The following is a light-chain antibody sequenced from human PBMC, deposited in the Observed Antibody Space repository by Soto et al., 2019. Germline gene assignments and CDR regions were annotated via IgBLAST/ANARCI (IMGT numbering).Light chain of an antibody. V-gene: IGKV3-15*01. CDR2: GAS. CDR3: QHYPNRPPWT. CDR1: QSVSTN. J-gene: IGKJ1*01. Sequence: EILMTQSPATLSVSPGDRATLSCRASQSVSTNLAWYQQRPGQAPRLLIYGASTRATGIPARFSGSGSGTEFTFTLSSLQSDDFAVYYCQHYPNRPPWTFGQGTQVELK.